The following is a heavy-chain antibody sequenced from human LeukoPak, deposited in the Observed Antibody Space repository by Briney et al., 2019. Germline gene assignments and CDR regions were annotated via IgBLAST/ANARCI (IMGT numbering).Heavy chain of an antibody. CDR3: AREGSSWYAFDY. CDR2: IYTSGST. CDR1: GGSISSYY. V-gene: IGHV4-4*07. D-gene: IGHD6-13*01. Sequence: PSETLSLTCIVSGGSISSYYWSWIRQPAGKGLEWIGRIYTSGSTNYNPSLKSRVTISVDKSKNQFSLKLSSVTAADTAVYYCAREGSSWYAFDYWGQGTLVTVSS. J-gene: IGHJ4*02.